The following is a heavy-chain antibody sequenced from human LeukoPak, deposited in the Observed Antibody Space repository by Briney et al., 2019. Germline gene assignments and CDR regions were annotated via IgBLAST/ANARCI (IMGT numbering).Heavy chain of an antibody. CDR3: ARAAVATIWRDYYYYMDV. CDR2: IIPIFGTA. J-gene: IGHJ6*03. V-gene: IGHV1-69*13. CDR1: GGTFSSYA. D-gene: IGHD5-24*01. Sequence: SVKVSCKASGGTFSSYAISWVRQAPGQGLEWMGGIIPIFGTANYAQKFQGRVTITADESTSTAYMELSSLRSEDTAVYYCARAAVATIWRDYYYYMDVWGKGTTVTVSS.